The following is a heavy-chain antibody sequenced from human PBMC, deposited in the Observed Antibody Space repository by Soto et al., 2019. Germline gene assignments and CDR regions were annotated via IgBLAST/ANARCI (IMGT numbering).Heavy chain of an antibody. CDR3: AKDGYSYGYLGMDV. Sequence: EVQLVESGGGLVQPGRSLRLSCAASGFTFDDYAMHWVRQAPGKGLEWVSGISWNSGSIGYADSVKGRFTISRDNAKNSLYLQMNSLRAEDTALYYCAKDGYSYGYLGMDVWGQGTTVTVSS. D-gene: IGHD5-18*01. V-gene: IGHV3-9*01. J-gene: IGHJ6*02. CDR2: ISWNSGSI. CDR1: GFTFDDYA.